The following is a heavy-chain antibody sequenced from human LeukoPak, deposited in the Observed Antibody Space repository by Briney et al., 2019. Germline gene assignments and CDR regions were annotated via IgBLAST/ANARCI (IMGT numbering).Heavy chain of an antibody. CDR2: IYYSGST. CDR1: GGSVSSGSYY. CDR3: ARKWLRSTPTNEYYYYGMDV. Sequence: SETLSLTCTVSGGSVSSGSYYWRWIRQPPGKGLEWIVYIYYSGSTNYNPSLKSRVTISVDTSKNQFSLKLSSVTAADTAVYYCARKWLRSTPTNEYYYYGMDVWGKGTTVTVSS. J-gene: IGHJ6*04. D-gene: IGHD5-12*01. V-gene: IGHV4-61*01.